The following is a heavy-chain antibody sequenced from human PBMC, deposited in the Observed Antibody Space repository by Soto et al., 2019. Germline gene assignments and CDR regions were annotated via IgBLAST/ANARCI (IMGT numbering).Heavy chain of an antibody. J-gene: IGHJ6*03. V-gene: IGHV5-51*03. D-gene: IGHD3-10*01. CDR3: ARRYKDYYGSGSYYNRVEYYYMDV. Sequence: EVQLVQSGAEVKKPGESLQISCKGSGYSFTSYWIGWVRQMPGKGLEWMGIIYPGDSDTRYSPSFQGQVTISADKSNSTAYLQWSSLKASDTAMYYCARRYKDYYGSGSYYNRVEYYYMDVWGKGTTVTVSS. CDR2: IYPGDSDT. CDR1: GYSFTSYW.